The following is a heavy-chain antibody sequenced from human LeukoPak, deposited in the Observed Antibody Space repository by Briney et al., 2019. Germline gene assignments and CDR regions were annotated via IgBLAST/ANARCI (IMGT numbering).Heavy chain of an antibody. CDR1: GFTFSSYD. CDR2: IGTAGDT. Sequence: GGSQRLSCAASGFTFSSYDMHWVRQATGKGLEWVSAIGTAGDTYYPGSVKGRFTISRENAKNSLYLQMNSLRAGDTAVYYCARSSALGGYFDYWGQGTLVTVSS. D-gene: IGHD3-10*01. CDR3: ARSSALGGYFDY. V-gene: IGHV3-13*01. J-gene: IGHJ4*02.